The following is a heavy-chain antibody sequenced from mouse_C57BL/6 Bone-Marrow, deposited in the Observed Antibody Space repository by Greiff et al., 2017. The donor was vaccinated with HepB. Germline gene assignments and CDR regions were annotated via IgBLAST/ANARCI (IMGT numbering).Heavy chain of an antibody. CDR1: GYTFTSYW. Sequence: QVQLQQPGAELVKPGASVKLSCKASGYTFTSYWMHWVKQRPGRGLEWIGGIDPNSGGTKYNEKFKSKATLTVDKPSSTAYMQLSSLTSEDSAVYYCASNFYYGSSYYFDYWGQGTTLTVSS. CDR2: IDPNSGGT. V-gene: IGHV1-72*01. D-gene: IGHD1-1*01. J-gene: IGHJ2*01. CDR3: ASNFYYGSSYYFDY.